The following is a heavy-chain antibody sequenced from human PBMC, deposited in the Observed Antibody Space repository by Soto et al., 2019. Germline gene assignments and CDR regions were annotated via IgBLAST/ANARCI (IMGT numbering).Heavy chain of an antibody. CDR1: GYTFTGYY. Sequence: ASVKVSCKASGYTFTGYYMHWVRQAPGQGLEWMGWINPNSGGTNYAQKFQGRVTMTRDTSISTAYMELSRLRSDDTAVYYCARDQWELLNWFDPWGQGTLVTVSS. CDR3: ARDQWELLNWFDP. CDR2: INPNSGGT. J-gene: IGHJ5*02. D-gene: IGHD1-26*01. V-gene: IGHV1-2*02.